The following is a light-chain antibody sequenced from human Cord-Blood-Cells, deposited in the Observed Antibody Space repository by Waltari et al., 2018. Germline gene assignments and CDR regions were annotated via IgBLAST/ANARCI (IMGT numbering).Light chain of an antibody. CDR3: AAWDDSLSGPNWV. CDR2: RNN. J-gene: IGLJ3*02. CDR1: SSNIGSNY. Sequence: QSVLTQPPSASGTPGQRVTISCSGSSSNIGSNYVYWYQQLPGTAPKLLIYRNNPRPSGVPDRFSGSKSGTSASLAISGLRSEDEADYYCAAWDDSLSGPNWVFGGGTKLTVL. V-gene: IGLV1-47*01.